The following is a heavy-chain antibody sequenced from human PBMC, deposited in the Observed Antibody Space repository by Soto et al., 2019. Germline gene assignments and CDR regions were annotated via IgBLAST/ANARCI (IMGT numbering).Heavy chain of an antibody. CDR1: GYAFASYG. V-gene: IGHV1-18*01. D-gene: IGHD6-19*01. CDR3: ATSPDYTSGWEFDY. J-gene: IGHJ4*02. CDR2: ISPHNGNT. Sequence: ASVKVSCKASGYAFASYGINWVRQAPGQGLEWMGWISPHNGNTNYEQNLQGRVTMTTDTSTSTAFMDLRSLRSDDTAVYYCATSPDYTSGWEFDYWGQGTLVTVSS.